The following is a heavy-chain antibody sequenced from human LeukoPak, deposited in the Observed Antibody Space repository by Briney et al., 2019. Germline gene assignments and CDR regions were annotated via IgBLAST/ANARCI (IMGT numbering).Heavy chain of an antibody. D-gene: IGHD1-1*01. CDR1: GFTFSNSW. J-gene: IGHJ4*02. CDR2: IKQDGSEK. V-gene: IGHV3-7*01. Sequence: AGGSLRLSCAASGFTFSNSWMYWVRQAPGKGLEWVANIKQDGSEKHYVDSVKGRFTISRDNAKNSLYLQMNSLRAEDTAVYYCARDPVTRFTGSPPYWGQGTLVTVSS. CDR3: ARDPVTRFTGSPPY.